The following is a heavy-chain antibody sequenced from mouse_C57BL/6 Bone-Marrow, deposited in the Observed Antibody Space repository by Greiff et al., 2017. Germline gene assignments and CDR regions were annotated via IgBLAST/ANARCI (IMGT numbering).Heavy chain of an antibody. CDR3: ASSRVTTVVAGGY. J-gene: IGHJ2*01. Sequence: VQLQQSGPELVKPGASVKISCKASGYAFSSSWMNWVKQRPGKGLEWIGRIYPGDGDTNYNGKFQGKATLTADKSSSTAYMQLSSLTSEDSAVYFCASSRVTTVVAGGYWGQGTTLTVSS. D-gene: IGHD1-1*01. V-gene: IGHV1-82*01. CDR1: GYAFSSSW. CDR2: IYPGDGDT.